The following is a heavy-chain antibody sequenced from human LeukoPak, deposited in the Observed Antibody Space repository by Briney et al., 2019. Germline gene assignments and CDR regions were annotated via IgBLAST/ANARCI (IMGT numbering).Heavy chain of an antibody. CDR1: GFTFSSYS. J-gene: IGHJ4*02. D-gene: IGHD6-19*01. CDR3: AGIGVAGQFDY. Sequence: GSLRLSCAASGFTFSSYSMNWVRQAPGKGLEWVSYISSHKTYIYYADSVKDRFTISRDNAKSSLYLQMNSLRAEDTAVYYCAGIGVAGQFDYWGQGTLVTVSS. CDR2: ISSHKTYI. V-gene: IGHV3-21*01.